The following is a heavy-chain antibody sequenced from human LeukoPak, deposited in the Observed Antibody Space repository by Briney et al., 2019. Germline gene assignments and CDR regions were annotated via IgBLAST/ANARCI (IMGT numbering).Heavy chain of an antibody. V-gene: IGHV4-38-2*01. CDR2: IYHSGST. CDR3: ARGGRYYDFWSGFKSEYYYYYMDV. D-gene: IGHD3-3*01. CDR1: GYSISSGYY. Sequence: SETLSLTCAVSGYSISSGYYWGWIRQPPGKGLEWIGSIYHSGSTYYNPSLKSRVTISVDTSKNQFSLKLSSVTAADTAVYYCARGGRYYDFWSGFKSEYYYYYMDVWGKGTTVTVSS. J-gene: IGHJ6*03.